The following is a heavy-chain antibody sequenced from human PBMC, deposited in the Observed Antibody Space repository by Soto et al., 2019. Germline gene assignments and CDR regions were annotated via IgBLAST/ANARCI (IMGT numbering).Heavy chain of an antibody. CDR1: GFTFDDYA. D-gene: IGHD6-13*01. CDR2: ISWNSGSI. CDR3: AKDARQQLAGYFDY. J-gene: IGHJ4*02. V-gene: IGHV3-9*01. Sequence: EVQLVESGGGLVQPGRSLRLSCAASGFTFDDYAMHWVRQAPGKGLEWVSGISWNSGSIGYADSVKGRFTISRDNAKNSLYLQMNSLRAEDTALYYCAKDARQQLAGYFDYWGQGTLVTVSS.